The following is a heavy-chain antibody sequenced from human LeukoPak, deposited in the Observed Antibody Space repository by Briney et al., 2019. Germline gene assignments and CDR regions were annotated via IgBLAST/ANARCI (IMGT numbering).Heavy chain of an antibody. CDR3: ARRFRYCSRTSCFRGYYYYYMDV. Sequence: SETLSLTCAVYGGSFSGYYWSWIRQPPGKGLEWIGEINHSGSTNYNPSLKSRVTISVDTSKNQFSLKLSSVTAADTAVYYCARRFRYCSRTSCFRGYYYYYMDVWGKGTTVTVSS. CDR1: GGSFSGYY. D-gene: IGHD2-2*01. V-gene: IGHV4-34*01. J-gene: IGHJ6*03. CDR2: INHSGST.